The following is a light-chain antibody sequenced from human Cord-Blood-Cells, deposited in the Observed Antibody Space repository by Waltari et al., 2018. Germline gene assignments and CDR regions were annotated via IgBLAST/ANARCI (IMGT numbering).Light chain of an antibody. V-gene: IGLV3-19*01. CDR1: SLRSYY. CDR2: GKN. Sequence: SSELTQDPAVSVALGQTVRITCQGDSLRSYYASWYQQKPGQAPVLVIYGKNTRPSGIPDRFSGSSSGKPASLTITGAQAEDEADYYCNSRDSSGNHLVFGGGTTLTVL. J-gene: IGLJ3*02. CDR3: NSRDSSGNHLV.